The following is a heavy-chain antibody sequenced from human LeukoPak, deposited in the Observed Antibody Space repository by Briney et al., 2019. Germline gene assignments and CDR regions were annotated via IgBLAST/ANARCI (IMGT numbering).Heavy chain of an antibody. CDR2: IRYDGSNK. Sequence: GGSLRLYCAASGFTFSSYGMHWVRQAPGKGLEWGAFIRYDGSNKYYADSVKGRFTISRDNSKNTLYLQTNSLRAEDTAVHYCAKVRSEQAVCYMDVWGKGTTVTVSS. CDR3: AKVRSEQAVCYMDV. J-gene: IGHJ6*03. CDR1: GFTFSSYG. D-gene: IGHD1/OR15-1a*01. V-gene: IGHV3-30*02.